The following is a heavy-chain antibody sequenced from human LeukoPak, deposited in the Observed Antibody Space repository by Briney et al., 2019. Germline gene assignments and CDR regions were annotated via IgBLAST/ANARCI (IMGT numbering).Heavy chain of an antibody. V-gene: IGHV3-74*03. CDR1: GFTFSGHW. Sequence: QAGGSLRLTCTASGFTFSGHWIHWVRQPPGMGLVWVSRINERGTDSMYAESVKGRSTISRDNAKNTVYLQMNSLRAEDTAVYYCVRDETLWTLDWWGQGTLVGVSS. D-gene: IGHD1-1*01. CDR2: INERGTDS. CDR3: VRDETLWTLDW. J-gene: IGHJ4*02.